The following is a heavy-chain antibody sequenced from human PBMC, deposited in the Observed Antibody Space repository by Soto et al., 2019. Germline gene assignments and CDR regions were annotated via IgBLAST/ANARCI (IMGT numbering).Heavy chain of an antibody. J-gene: IGHJ6*02. CDR1: GYTFTSYG. CDR3: ARNAGVRYCSGGSCYYYGMDV. V-gene: IGHV1-18*04. CDR2: ISAYNGNT. Sequence: ASVKVSCKASGYTFTSYGISWVRQAPGQGLEWMGWISAYNGNTNYAQKLQGRVTMTTDTSTSTAYMELRSLRSDDTAVYYCARNAGVRYCSGGSCYYYGMDVWSQGTTVTVSS. D-gene: IGHD2-15*01.